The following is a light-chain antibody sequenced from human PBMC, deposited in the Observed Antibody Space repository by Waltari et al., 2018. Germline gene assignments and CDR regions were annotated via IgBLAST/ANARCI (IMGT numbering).Light chain of an antibody. CDR1: SSDLGTYNY. J-gene: IGLJ2*01. V-gene: IGLV2-14*03. Sequence: QSVLTQPASVSGSPGQSITISCTGTSSDLGTYNYVSWYQQHPGRAHKLIIFDVNVRPSWVSNRFSGSKSGNTAFLTISGLQTEDEGHFYCCSYTTTGPVVFGGGTKLTVL. CDR2: DVN. CDR3: CSYTTTGPVV.